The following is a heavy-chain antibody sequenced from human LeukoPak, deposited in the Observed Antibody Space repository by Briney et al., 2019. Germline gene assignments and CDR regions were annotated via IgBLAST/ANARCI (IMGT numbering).Heavy chain of an antibody. CDR2: IYYSGST. CDR3: GFGESSYYFDY. J-gene: IGHJ4*02. CDR1: GGSISSSSYY. Sequence: PSETLSLTCTVSGGSISSSSYYWGWIRQPPGKGLEWIGSIYYSGSTYYNPSLKSRVTISVDTSKNQFSLKLSSVTAADTAVYYCGFGESSYYFDYWGQGTLVTVSS. V-gene: IGHV4-39*07. D-gene: IGHD3-10*01.